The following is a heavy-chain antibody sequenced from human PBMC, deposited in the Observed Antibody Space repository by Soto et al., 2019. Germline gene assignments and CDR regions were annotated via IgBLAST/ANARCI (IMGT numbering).Heavy chain of an antibody. J-gene: IGHJ5*02. CDR3: AKVCDFPNFPHWFDP. D-gene: IGHD1-7*01. Sequence: GYLTLSCSASGFTFIIYAMSWVRQAAGKGLEWVSAISGSGGSTYYADSVKGRFTISRDNSKNTLYLQMNSLRAEDTAVYYCAKVCDFPNFPHWFDPWGQGILVTVSS. CDR1: GFTFIIYA. V-gene: IGHV3-23*01. CDR2: ISGSGGST.